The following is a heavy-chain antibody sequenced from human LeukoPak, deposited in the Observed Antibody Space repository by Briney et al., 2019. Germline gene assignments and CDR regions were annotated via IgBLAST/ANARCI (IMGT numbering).Heavy chain of an antibody. CDR1: GFSFSSYY. V-gene: IGHV3-74*01. CDR2: INRGGSIN. CDR3: VRGSNDWIGMDV. Sequence: GESLSLSCTASGFSFSSYYMSWIRQAPGKGLIWVSRINRGGSINDYADAVKGRFIMSRDNAKNTLHLQMNRLRAEDMGVYYCVRGSNDWIGMDVWGQGTTVTVSS. J-gene: IGHJ6*01. D-gene: IGHD6-19*01.